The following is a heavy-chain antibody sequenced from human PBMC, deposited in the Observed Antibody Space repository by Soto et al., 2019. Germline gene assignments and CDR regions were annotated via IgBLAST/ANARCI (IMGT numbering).Heavy chain of an antibody. D-gene: IGHD6-13*01. V-gene: IGHV3-21*05. CDR1: GFTFSIYS. CDR3: AKHAAAAAPDN. CDR2: IMGSSSHT. Sequence: GGSLRLSCAASGFTFSIYSMNWVRQAPGKGLEWVSYIMGSSSHTFYADSVKGRFTISRDNSKNTLYLQMNSLRAEDTAVYYCAKHAAAAAPDNWGQGTLVTVSS. J-gene: IGHJ4*02.